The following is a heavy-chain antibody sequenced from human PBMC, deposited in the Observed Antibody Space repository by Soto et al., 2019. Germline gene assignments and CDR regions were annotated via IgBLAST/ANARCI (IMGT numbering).Heavy chain of an antibody. D-gene: IGHD6-19*01. Sequence: ASVKVSCKASGYTFTGYCMHWVRQAPGQGLEWMGWINPNSGGTNYAQKFQGRVTMTRDTSISTAYMELSRLRSDDTAVYYCATLTTGYSSGWYGDEYYYGMDVWGQGTTVTVSS. V-gene: IGHV1-2*02. CDR1: GYTFTGYC. CDR3: ATLTTGYSSGWYGDEYYYGMDV. J-gene: IGHJ6*02. CDR2: INPNSGGT.